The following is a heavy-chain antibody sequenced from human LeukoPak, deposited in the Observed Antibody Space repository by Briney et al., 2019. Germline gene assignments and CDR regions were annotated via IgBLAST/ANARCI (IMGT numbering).Heavy chain of an antibody. V-gene: IGHV3-48*03. CDR1: GFNFISYE. D-gene: IGHD2/OR15-2a*01. J-gene: IGHJ4*02. CDR2: ISSSGRTT. CDR3: ARDVKRQAQFDY. Sequence: RAGGSLRLSCAASGFNFISYEMNWVRQAPGKGLEWVSHISSSGRTTYYADSVKGRFTISRDNAKNSLYLQVNSLRAEDTAVYYCARDVKRQAQFDYWGQGTLVTVSS.